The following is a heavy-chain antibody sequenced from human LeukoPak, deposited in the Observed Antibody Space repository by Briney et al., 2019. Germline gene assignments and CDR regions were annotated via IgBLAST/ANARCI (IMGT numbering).Heavy chain of an antibody. Sequence: PGGSLRLSCAASRIAFSTYAMHWVRQAPGKGLEWVAVISFDGSDTEYADSVRGRLTISRDNSRNTLDLQMNSLRTEDTGIYFCASGGDILIMDPNAFHFWGQGTRVTVSS. CDR3: ASGGDILIMDPNAFHF. J-gene: IGHJ3*01. CDR2: ISFDGSDT. CDR1: RIAFSTYA. V-gene: IGHV3-30-3*01. D-gene: IGHD3-16*01.